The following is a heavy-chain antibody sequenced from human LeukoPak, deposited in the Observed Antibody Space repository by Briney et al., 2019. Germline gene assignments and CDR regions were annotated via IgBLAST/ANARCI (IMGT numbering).Heavy chain of an antibody. J-gene: IGHJ3*02. CDR1: GFTVSGNY. V-gene: IGHV3-66*02. D-gene: IGHD2-2*01. Sequence: GGSLRLSCAASGFTVSGNYMSWVRQAPGKGLEWVSLIYSGGDTYYADSVKGRFTISRDNSKNTLYLQMDSLGAEDTAVYYCATRYCSSTSCYRGAFDIWGQGTMVTVSS. CDR2: IYSGGDT. CDR3: ATRYCSSTSCYRGAFDI.